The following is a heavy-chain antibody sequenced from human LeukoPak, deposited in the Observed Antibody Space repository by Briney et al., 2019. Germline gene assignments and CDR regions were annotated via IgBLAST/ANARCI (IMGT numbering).Heavy chain of an antibody. J-gene: IGHJ5*02. CDR2: ISAYRGNT. D-gene: IGHD3-10*01. CDR1: GYSFTSYG. Sequence: ASVKVSCKASGYSFTSYGISWVRQAPGQGLEWVGWISAYRGNTDYAQKLQGRVTMTTDTPTSTAYMELRSLRSDDTAVYYCARTYYYGSGIYGKWFDPWGQGTLVTVSS. CDR3: ARTYYYGSGIYGKWFDP. V-gene: IGHV1-18*01.